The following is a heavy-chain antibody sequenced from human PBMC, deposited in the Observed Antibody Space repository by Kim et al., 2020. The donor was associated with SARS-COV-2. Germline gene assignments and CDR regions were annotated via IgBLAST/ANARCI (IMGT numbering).Heavy chain of an antibody. Sequence: YAQKFQGRVTITADESTSTAYMELSSLRSEDTAVYYCARGSSSWSSWFDPWGQGTLVTVSS. V-gene: IGHV1-69*01. J-gene: IGHJ5*02. D-gene: IGHD6-6*01. CDR3: ARGSSSWSSWFDP.